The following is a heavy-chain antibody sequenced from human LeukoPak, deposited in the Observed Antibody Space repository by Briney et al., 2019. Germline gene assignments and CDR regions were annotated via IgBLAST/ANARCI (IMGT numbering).Heavy chain of an antibody. J-gene: IGHJ1*01. CDR3: AREKFADGYFQH. V-gene: IGHV3-21*01. Sequence: GGSLRLSCAASGFTVSDSMNWVRQAPGKGLEWVSSINSNSNYIYYADSVKGRFTISRDNAKDSLYLQMNSLRAEDTAVYYCAREKFADGYFQHWGQGTLVTVPS. CDR2: INSNSNYI. D-gene: IGHD3-10*01. CDR1: GFTVSDS.